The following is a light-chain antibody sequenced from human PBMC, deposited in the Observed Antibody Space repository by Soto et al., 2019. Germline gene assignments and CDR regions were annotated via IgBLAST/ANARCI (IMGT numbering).Light chain of an antibody. CDR2: DAS. J-gene: IGKJ1*01. CDR1: QNIRSR. V-gene: IGKV1-5*01. CDR3: QQYNSYSQT. Sequence: DFQMTQSPSTLSASVGDRVTITCRASQNIRSRLAWFQQKPGKAPKLLIYDASNLDSGVPSRFSGSGSGTEFSLTISSLQPEDFATYYCQQYNSYSQTFGQGTKVDIK.